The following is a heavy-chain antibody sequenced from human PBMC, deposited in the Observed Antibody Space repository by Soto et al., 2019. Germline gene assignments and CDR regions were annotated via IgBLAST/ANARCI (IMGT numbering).Heavy chain of an antibody. V-gene: IGHV1-69*04. D-gene: IGHD3-22*01. Sequence: SVKVSCTASGGTFSSYTISWVRQAPGQGLEWMGRIIPILGIANYAQKFQGRVTITADKSTSTAYMELSSLRSEDTAVYYCAREDYYDSSGYYYRNWFDPWGQGTLVTVSS. CDR3: AREDYYDSSGYYYRNWFDP. CDR1: GGTFSSYT. CDR2: IIPILGIA. J-gene: IGHJ5*02.